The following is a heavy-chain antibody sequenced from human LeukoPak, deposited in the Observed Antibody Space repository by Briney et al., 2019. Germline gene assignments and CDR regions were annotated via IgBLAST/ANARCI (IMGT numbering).Heavy chain of an antibody. Sequence: SETLSLTCTVPGGPISSYYWSWIRQPPAKGLEWIGNSYHRGRTNYNPPLIRRGTISLDTAKKQFPLMLRAVTAAGPRHCSCAGGGDVYNVLCAWG. V-gene: IGHV4-59*01. CDR1: GGPISSYY. J-gene: IGHJ5*01. D-gene: IGHD3-16*01. CDR3: AGGGDVYNVLCA. CDR2: SYHRGRT.